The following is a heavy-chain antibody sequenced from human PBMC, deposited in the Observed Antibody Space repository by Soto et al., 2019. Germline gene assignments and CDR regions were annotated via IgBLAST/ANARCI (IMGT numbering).Heavy chain of an antibody. Sequence: QVQLVESGGGVVQPGRSLRLSCAASGFTFSSYAMHWVRQAPGKGLEWVAVISYDGSNKYYADSVKGRFTISRDNSKNXXYLQMNSLRAEDTAVYYCARDPYVEDSSSSPGFDYWGQGTLVTVSS. CDR3: ARDPYVEDSSSSPGFDY. CDR2: ISYDGSNK. CDR1: GFTFSSYA. J-gene: IGHJ4*02. D-gene: IGHD6-6*01. V-gene: IGHV3-30-3*01.